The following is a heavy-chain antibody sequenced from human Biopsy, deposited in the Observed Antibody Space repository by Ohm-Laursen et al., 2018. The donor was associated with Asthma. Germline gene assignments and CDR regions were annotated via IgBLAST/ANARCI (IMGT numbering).Heavy chain of an antibody. Sequence: SDTLSLTCTVSGGSIGTSTYYWGWIRQPPGKGLEWIASIYYSGNTYYNPSLKSRITISLDTSNNQFSLRLSSVTAADTAVYYCARLWEEVDCWGQGALVTVSS. J-gene: IGHJ4*02. V-gene: IGHV4-39*01. CDR3: ARLWEEVDC. CDR1: GGSIGTSTYY. D-gene: IGHD1-26*01. CDR2: IYYSGNT.